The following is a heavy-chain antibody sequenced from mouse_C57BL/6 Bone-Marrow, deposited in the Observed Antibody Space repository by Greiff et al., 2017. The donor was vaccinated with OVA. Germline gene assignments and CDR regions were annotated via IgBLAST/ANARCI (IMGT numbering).Heavy chain of an antibody. CDR1: GYAFSSSW. J-gene: IGHJ3*01. D-gene: IGHD2-3*01. Sequence: QVQLQQSGPELVKPGASVKISCKASGYAFSSSWMNWVKQRPGKGLEWIGRIYPGDGDTNYNGKFKGKATLTADKSSSTAYMQLSSLTSEDSAVYFCARARGYCAYWGQGTLVTVSA. CDR2: IYPGDGDT. V-gene: IGHV1-82*01. CDR3: ARARGYCAY.